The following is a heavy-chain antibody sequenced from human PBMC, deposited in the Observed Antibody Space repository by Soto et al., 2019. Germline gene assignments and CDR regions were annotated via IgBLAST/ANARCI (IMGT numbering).Heavy chain of an antibody. CDR1: GYTFTSYA. CDR2: INAGNGNT. CDR3: ARAPSWYNFDY. J-gene: IGHJ4*02. V-gene: IGHV1-3*01. Sequence: QVQLVQSGAEVKKPGASVKVSCKASGYTFTSYAMHWVRQAPGQRLEWMVWINAGNGNTKYSQKFQGRVTITRDTSAITAYMELSSLRSEDTAVYYCARAPSWYNFDYWGQGTLVTVCS. D-gene: IGHD6-13*01.